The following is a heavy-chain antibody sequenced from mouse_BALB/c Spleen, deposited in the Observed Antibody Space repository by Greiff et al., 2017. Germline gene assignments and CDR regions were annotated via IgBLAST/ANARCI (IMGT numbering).Heavy chain of an antibody. Sequence: EVQLVESGGGLVKPGGSLKLSCAASGFTFSDYYMYWVRQTPEKRLEWVATISDGGSYTYYPDSVKGRFTISRDNAKNKLYLQMSSLKSEDTAMYYCARGFAYWGQGTLVTVSA. J-gene: IGHJ3*01. CDR2: ISDGGSYT. V-gene: IGHV5-4*02. CDR1: GFTFSDYY. CDR3: ARGFAY.